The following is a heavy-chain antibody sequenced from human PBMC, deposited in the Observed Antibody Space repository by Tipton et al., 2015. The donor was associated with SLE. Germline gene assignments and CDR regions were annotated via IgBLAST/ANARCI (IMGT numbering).Heavy chain of an antibody. J-gene: IGHJ4*02. CDR2: IYHSGST. D-gene: IGHD3-22*01. Sequence: LRLSCAVSGGSISSGGYSWSWIRQPPGKGLEWIGYIYHSGSTYYNPSLKSRVTISVDRSKNQFSLKLSSVTAADTAVYYCARGPQSIGYDSSLHFDYWGQGTLVTVSS. CDR1: GGSISSGGYS. V-gene: IGHV4-30-2*01. CDR3: ARGPQSIGYDSSLHFDY.